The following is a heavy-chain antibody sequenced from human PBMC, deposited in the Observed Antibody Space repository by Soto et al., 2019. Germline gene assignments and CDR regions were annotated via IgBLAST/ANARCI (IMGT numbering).Heavy chain of an antibody. CDR2: IIPLLGIT. CDR3: ARDPRSITGTTSSEDFQH. CDR1: GGTFSGYA. V-gene: IGHV1-69*13. Sequence: SVKVSCKASGGTFSGYAINWVRQAPGQGLEWMGGIIPLLGITDYGQKFQGRITIAADESTGTAYMDLRGLRSEDTAVYYCARDPRSITGTTSSEDFQHWGQGTPVTVSS. D-gene: IGHD1-20*01. J-gene: IGHJ1*01.